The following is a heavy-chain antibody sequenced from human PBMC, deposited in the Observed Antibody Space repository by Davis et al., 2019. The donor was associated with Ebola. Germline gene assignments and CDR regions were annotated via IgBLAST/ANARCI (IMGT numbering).Heavy chain of an antibody. Sequence: MPSETLSLTCAVYGGSFSGYYWSWIRQPPGKGLEWIGEINHSGSTNYNPSLKSRVTISVDKSKNQFSLKLSSVTAADTAVYYCARESRGYSYGDRNYYYYGMDVWGQGTTVTVSS. CDR1: GGSFSGYY. CDR3: ARESRGYSYGDRNYYYYGMDV. CDR2: INHSGST. D-gene: IGHD5-18*01. J-gene: IGHJ6*02. V-gene: IGHV4-34*01.